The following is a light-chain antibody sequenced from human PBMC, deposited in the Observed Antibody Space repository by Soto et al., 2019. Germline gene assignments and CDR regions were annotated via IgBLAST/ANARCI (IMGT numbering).Light chain of an antibody. V-gene: IGKV1-5*03. CDR3: HQYHNFPRT. Sequence: DIQMTQSPSTLSASVVDRVPITCRASQDINKWLAWYQQKPGTAPKLLISKPSILESGVPSRFSGSGSGTDYTLIISTLQPDDFATYYCHQYHNFPRTFGQGTKWIS. CDR1: QDINKW. J-gene: IGKJ1*01. CDR2: KPS.